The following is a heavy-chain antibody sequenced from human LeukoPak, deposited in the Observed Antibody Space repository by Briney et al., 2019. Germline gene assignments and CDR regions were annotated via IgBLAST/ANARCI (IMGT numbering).Heavy chain of an antibody. CDR2: IYTSGST. V-gene: IGHV4-4*07. Sequence: SETLSLTCTVSGGSISSYYWSWIRQPAGKGLEWIGRIYTSGSTNYNPSLKSRVTMSVDTSKNQFSPKLSSVTAADTAVYYCARDAYYYGHPVNWFDPWGQGALVTVSS. J-gene: IGHJ5*02. CDR1: GGSISSYY. CDR3: ARDAYYYGHPVNWFDP. D-gene: IGHD3-10*01.